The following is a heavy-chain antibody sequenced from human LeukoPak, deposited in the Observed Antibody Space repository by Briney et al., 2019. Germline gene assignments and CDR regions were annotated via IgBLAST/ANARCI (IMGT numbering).Heavy chain of an antibody. CDR3: ARDREGSSWYVGTFDY. J-gene: IGHJ4*02. CDR2: INANSGGT. Sequence: GASVTVSCKASGYTFTGYYMNWVRQAPGKGLEWMGWINANSGGTNYAQKFQGRVTITRDTSISTAYMELSRLRSDDTAVYYCARDREGSSWYVGTFDYWGQGTLVTVSS. D-gene: IGHD6-13*01. CDR1: GYTFTGYY. V-gene: IGHV1-2*02.